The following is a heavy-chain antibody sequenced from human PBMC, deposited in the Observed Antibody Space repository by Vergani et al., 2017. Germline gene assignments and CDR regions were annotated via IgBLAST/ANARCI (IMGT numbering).Heavy chain of an antibody. CDR2: ISGPGLST. D-gene: IGHD2-8*01. Sequence: EVQLLESGGGLVQPGGPLRLSCAASGFTFSNSAVSWVRQAPGRGLAWVSSISGPGLSTYYADSVKGRFSISRDNSKNTVFLQMHSLRAEDTTIYYCARDCTSGGCPDNYGMDVWGQGATVTVSS. CDR1: GFTFSNSA. J-gene: IGHJ6*02. CDR3: ARDCTSGGCPDNYGMDV. V-gene: IGHV3-23*01.